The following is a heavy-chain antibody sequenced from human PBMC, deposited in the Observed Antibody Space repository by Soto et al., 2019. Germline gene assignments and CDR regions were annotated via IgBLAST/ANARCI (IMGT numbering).Heavy chain of an antibody. Sequence: PGLSLRLSCASSVFSFSGYWMYWVRQPPGKGLVWVSRINRDGSVTSHADSVKGRITISRDNTKNTLYLQMNSLRAEDTAVYYCARAVGYSFGLNWFDLWGQGTPVTVSS. CDR2: INRDGSVT. V-gene: IGHV3-74*01. J-gene: IGHJ5*02. CDR1: VFSFSGYW. D-gene: IGHD5-18*01. CDR3: ARAVGYSFGLNWFDL.